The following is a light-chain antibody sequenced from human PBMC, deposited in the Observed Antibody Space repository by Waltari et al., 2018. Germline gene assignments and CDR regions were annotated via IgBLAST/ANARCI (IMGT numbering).Light chain of an antibody. J-gene: IGLJ3*02. CDR3: QSYDSSLNAV. Sequence: QSVLTQPPSVPGAPGHTVTIPCTGSRSNIGAGYYVHWYQQLPGAAPKLLIYAFVNRPSGVPDRFYGSKSGTSASLAINGLQAEDEAIYYCQSYDSSLNAVFGGGTKVTVL. V-gene: IGLV1-40*01. CDR1: RSNIGAGYY. CDR2: AFV.